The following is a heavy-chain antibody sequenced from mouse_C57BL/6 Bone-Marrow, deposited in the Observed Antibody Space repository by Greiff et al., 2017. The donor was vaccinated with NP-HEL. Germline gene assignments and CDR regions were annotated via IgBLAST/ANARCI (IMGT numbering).Heavy chain of an antibody. Sequence: QVQLQQSGAELARPGASVKLSCKASGYTFTSYGISWVKQRTGQGLEWIGEIYPRSGNTYYNEKFKGKATLTADKSSSTAYMELRSLTSEDSAVYFCARSPFITTVVAHWYSDVWGTGTTVTVSS. CDR3: ARSPFITTVVAHWYSDV. V-gene: IGHV1-81*01. D-gene: IGHD1-1*01. CDR2: IYPRSGNT. J-gene: IGHJ1*03. CDR1: GYTFTSYG.